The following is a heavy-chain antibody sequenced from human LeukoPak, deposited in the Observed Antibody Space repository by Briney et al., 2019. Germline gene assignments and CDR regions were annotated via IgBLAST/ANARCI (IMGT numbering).Heavy chain of an antibody. Sequence: SETLSLTCTVSGGSISSGSYYWSWIRQPAGKGLEWIGRIYTSGSTNYNPSLKSRVTMSVDTSKNQFSLKLSSVTAADTAVYYCARGSNWNYAAFDYWGQGTLATVSS. D-gene: IGHD1-7*01. CDR2: IYTSGST. CDR3: ARGSNWNYAAFDY. V-gene: IGHV4-61*02. J-gene: IGHJ4*02. CDR1: GGSISSGSYY.